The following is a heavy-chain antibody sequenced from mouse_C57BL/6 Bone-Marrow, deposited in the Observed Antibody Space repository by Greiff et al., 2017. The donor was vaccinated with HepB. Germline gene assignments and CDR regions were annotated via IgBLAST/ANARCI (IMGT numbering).Heavy chain of an antibody. Sequence: QVQLQQSGPELVKPGASVKLSCKASGYTFTSYDINWVKPRPGQGLEWIGWIYPRDGSTKYNEKLKGKATLTVDTYSSTAYMELHSLTSEDSAVYFCATCSSYDYYAMDYWGQGTSVTVSS. CDR3: ATCSSYDYYAMDY. V-gene: IGHV1-85*01. CDR1: GYTFTSYD. CDR2: IYPRDGST. J-gene: IGHJ4*01. D-gene: IGHD1-1*01.